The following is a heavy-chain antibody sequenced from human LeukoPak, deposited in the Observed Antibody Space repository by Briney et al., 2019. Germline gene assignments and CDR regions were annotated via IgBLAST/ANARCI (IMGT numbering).Heavy chain of an antibody. V-gene: IGHV3-53*01. CDR3: TAGGDYDYFDY. J-gene: IGHJ4*02. D-gene: IGHD4-17*01. Sequence: PGGSLRLSCAASEFSVGSNYMTWVRQAPGKGLEWVSVIYSGGSTYYADSVKGRFTISRDNSKNTLYLQMNSLRAEDTAVYYCTAGGDYDYFDYWGQGTLVTVSS. CDR1: EFSVGSNY. CDR2: IYSGGST.